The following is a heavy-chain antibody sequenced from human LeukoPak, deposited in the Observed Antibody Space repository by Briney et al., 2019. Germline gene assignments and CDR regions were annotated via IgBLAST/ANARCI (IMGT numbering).Heavy chain of an antibody. CDR2: IYDSGST. CDR1: GDTISIYY. D-gene: IGHD1-26*01. Sequence: PSETLSLTCTVSGDTISIYYWSWIRQPPGKGLEWIGYIYDSGSTDYNPSLKSRVTISLDTSKNQFSLRLSSVTAADTAVDYCATSVGGTLFDNWGQGTLVSVSS. J-gene: IGHJ4*02. V-gene: IGHV4-59*01. CDR3: ATSVGGTLFDN.